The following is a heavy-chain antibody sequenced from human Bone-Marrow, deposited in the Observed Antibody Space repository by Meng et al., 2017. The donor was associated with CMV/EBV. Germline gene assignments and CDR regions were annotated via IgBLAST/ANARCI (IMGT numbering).Heavy chain of an antibody. CDR2: INPNSGGT. CDR3: ARVGYNSSGYMFDY. J-gene: IGHJ4*02. D-gene: IGHD3-22*01. V-gene: IGHV1-2*02. Sequence: ASVKVSCKASGYTFTGYYMHWVRQAHGQGLEWMGWINPNSGGTNYAQKFQGRVTMTRDTSISTAYMELSRLRSDDTAVYYCARVGYNSSGYMFDYWGQGTLVTVSS. CDR1: GYTFTGYY.